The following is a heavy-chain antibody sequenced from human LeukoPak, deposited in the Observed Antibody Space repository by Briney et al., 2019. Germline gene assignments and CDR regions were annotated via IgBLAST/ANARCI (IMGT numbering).Heavy chain of an antibody. J-gene: IGHJ4*02. CDR3: ARVDSSGYYYDLSD. D-gene: IGHD3-22*01. V-gene: IGHV1-2*02. CDR2: INPNSGGT. CDR1: GYTFTGYY. Sequence: ASVKVSCKASGYTFTGYYMHWVRQAPGQGLEWMRWINPNSGGTNYAQKFQGRVTMTRDTSISTAYMELSRLRSDDTAVYYCARVDSSGYYYDLSDWGQGTLVTVSS.